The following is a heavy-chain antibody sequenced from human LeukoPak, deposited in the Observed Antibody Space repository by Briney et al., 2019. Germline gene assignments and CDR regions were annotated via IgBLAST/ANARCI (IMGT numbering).Heavy chain of an antibody. D-gene: IGHD5-24*01. Sequence: PSETLSLTCTVSGGSISSSSYYWGWIRQPPGKGLEWIGSIYYSGSTYYNPSLKSRVTISVDTSKNQFSLKLSSVTAADTAVYYCARQGIEERWLQRNVVQGIDYWGQGTLVTVSS. V-gene: IGHV4-39*01. CDR3: ARQGIEERWLQRNVVQGIDY. CDR1: GGSISSSSYY. J-gene: IGHJ4*02. CDR2: IYYSGST.